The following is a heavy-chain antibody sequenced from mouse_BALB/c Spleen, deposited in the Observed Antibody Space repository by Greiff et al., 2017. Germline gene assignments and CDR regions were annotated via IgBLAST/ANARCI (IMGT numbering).Heavy chain of an antibody. CDR1: GYAFSSSW. Sequence: VQLQQSGPELVKPGASVKISCKASGYAFSSSWMNWVKQRPGQGLEWIGRIYPGDGDTNYNGKFKGKATLTADKSSSTAYMQLSSLTSVDSAVYFCARDVWLRRAYYAMDYWGQGTSVTVSS. V-gene: IGHV1-82*01. CDR3: ARDVWLRRAYYAMDY. D-gene: IGHD2-2*01. CDR2: IYPGDGDT. J-gene: IGHJ4*01.